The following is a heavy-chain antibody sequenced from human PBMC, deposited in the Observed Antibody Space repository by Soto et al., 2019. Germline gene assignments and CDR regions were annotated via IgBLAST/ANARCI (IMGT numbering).Heavy chain of an antibody. D-gene: IGHD6-19*01. CDR1: GFTFSDYY. CDR3: ARAEGLGYSSGWFEPALLYYYYGMDV. Sequence: PGGSLRLSCAASGFTFSDYYMSWIRQAPGKGLEWVSYISSSSSYTNYADSVKGRFTISRDNAKNSLYLQMNSLRAEDTAVYYCARAEGLGYSSGWFEPALLYYYYGMDVWGQGTTVTVSS. CDR2: ISSSSSYT. J-gene: IGHJ6*02. V-gene: IGHV3-11*06.